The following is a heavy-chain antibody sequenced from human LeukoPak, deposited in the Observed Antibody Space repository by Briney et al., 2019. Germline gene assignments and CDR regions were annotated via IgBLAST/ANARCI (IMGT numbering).Heavy chain of an antibody. CDR2: IYHSGST. CDR1: GHSISSGYY. CDR3: ARHASRGRFDP. J-gene: IGHJ5*02. D-gene: IGHD5-12*01. V-gene: IGHV4-38-2*02. Sequence: SETLSLTCTVSGHSISSGYYWGWIRQPPGKGLEWIGSIYHSGSTYYNPSLKSRVTISVDTSKNQFSLKLSSVTAADTAVYYCARHASRGRFDPWGQGTLVTVSS.